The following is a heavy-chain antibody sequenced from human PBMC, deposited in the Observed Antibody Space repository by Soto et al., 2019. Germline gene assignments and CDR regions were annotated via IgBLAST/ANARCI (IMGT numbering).Heavy chain of an antibody. V-gene: IGHV4-39*07. CDR2: VFYSGST. CDR1: GGSISGSYYY. CDR3: ARGGREGIAAAGSHYDYYYGMDV. D-gene: IGHD6-13*01. Sequence: PSETLSLTCAVSGGSISGSYYYWGWLRQSPGKGPEWIGSVFYSGSTFYNPSLKSRVTISVDTSKNQFSLKLSSVTAADTAVYYCARGGREGIAAAGSHYDYYYGMDVWGQGTTVTVSS. J-gene: IGHJ6*02.